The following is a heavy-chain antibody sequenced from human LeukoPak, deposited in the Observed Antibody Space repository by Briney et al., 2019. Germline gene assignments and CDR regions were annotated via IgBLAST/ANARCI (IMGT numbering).Heavy chain of an antibody. V-gene: IGHV1-2*02. CDR3: ARADMSSDYTPNDY. J-gene: IGHJ4*02. D-gene: IGHD3-3*01. Sequence: ASVKVSCKASGYTFTDFYIHWVRQAPGQGLEWMGWINPNSGGTNYAQRFQGRVTMTRDTSISTAYMELSRLRSDDTAVYYCARADMSSDYTPNDYRGQGTLVTVSS. CDR1: GYTFTDFY. CDR2: INPNSGGT.